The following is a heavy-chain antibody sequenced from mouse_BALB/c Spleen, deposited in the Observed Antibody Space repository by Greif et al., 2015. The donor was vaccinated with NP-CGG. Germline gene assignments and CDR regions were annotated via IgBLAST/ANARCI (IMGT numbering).Heavy chain of an antibody. Sequence: QVQLQQSGPELVKPGASVKMSCKASGYTFTSYYIHWVKQRPGRGLEWIGWIYPGDGSTKYNEKFKGKTTLTADKSSSTAYMLLSSLTSEDSAIYFCARWYGNYNYAMDYWGQGTSVTVSS. CDR3: ARWYGNYNYAMDY. V-gene: IGHV1S56*01. J-gene: IGHJ4*01. D-gene: IGHD2-10*02. CDR1: GYTFTSYY. CDR2: IYPGDGST.